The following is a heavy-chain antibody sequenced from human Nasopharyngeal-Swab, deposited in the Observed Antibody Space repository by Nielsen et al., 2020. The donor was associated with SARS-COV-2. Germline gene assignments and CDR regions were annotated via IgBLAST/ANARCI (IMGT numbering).Heavy chain of an antibody. CDR1: GFTFSSYS. D-gene: IGHD5-18*01. CDR3: ASNSGYSYGSPLDN. J-gene: IGHJ4*02. CDR2: ISSSSSTI. V-gene: IGHV3-48*02. Sequence: EGSLRLSCAASGFTFSSYSMNWVRQAPGKGLEGVSYISSSSSTIYYADSVKGRFTISRDNAKNSLYLQMNSLRDEDTAMYYCASNSGYSYGSPLDNWGQGTLVTVSS.